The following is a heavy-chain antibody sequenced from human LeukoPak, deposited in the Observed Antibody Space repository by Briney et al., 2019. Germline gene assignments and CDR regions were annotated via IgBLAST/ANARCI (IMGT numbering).Heavy chain of an antibody. J-gene: IGHJ5*02. V-gene: IGHV4-34*01. CDR1: GGSFSGYY. Sequence: SETLSLTCAVYGGSFSGYYWSWIRQPPGKGLEWIGEINHSGSTNYNPSLKSRVTISVDTSKNQFSLKLSSATAADTAVYYCARGYGCSSTSCHRRSGRQRWFDPWGQGTLVTVSS. CDR2: INHSGST. D-gene: IGHD2-2*01. CDR3: ARGYGCSSTSCHRRSGRQRWFDP.